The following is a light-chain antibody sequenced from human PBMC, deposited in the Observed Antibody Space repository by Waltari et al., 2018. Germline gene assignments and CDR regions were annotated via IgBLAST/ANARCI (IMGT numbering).Light chain of an antibody. Sequence: IVMTQSPATLSVSPGERATLSCRASQSVSSNLAWYQQKHGQTPRLLIYGASTRATGIPARLSGSGSGTEFTLTISSLQSEDFAVYYCQQYNNWPPVFTFGPGTKVDIK. CDR1: QSVSSN. CDR3: QQYNNWPPVFT. CDR2: GAS. J-gene: IGKJ3*01. V-gene: IGKV3-15*01.